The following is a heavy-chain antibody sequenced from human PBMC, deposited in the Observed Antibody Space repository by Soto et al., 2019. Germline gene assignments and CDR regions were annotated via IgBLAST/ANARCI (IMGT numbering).Heavy chain of an antibody. J-gene: IGHJ4*02. CDR3: ARHVEDYDYIWGSYRYGSLDY. Sequence: PSETLSLTCTVSGGSISSYYWSWIRQPPGKGLEWIGYIYYSGSTNYNPSLKSRVTISVDTSKNQFSLKLSSVTAADTAVYYCARHVEDYDYIWGSYRYGSLDYWGQGTLVTVSS. CDR2: IYYSGST. V-gene: IGHV4-59*08. CDR1: GGSISSYY. D-gene: IGHD3-16*02.